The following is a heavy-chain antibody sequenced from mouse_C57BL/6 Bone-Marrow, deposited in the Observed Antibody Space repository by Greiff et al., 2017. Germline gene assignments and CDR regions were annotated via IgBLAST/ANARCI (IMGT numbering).Heavy chain of an antibody. Sequence: VQLQQSGPELVKPGASVKISCKASGYAFSSSWMNWVKQRPGKGLEWIGRIYPGDGDTNYNGKFKGKATLTADKSSSTAYMQLSSLTSEDSAVYFCARDPYYGCSYGWYFDVWGTGTTVTVSS. CDR3: ARDPYYGCSYGWYFDV. CDR2: IYPGDGDT. V-gene: IGHV1-82*01. J-gene: IGHJ1*03. D-gene: IGHD1-1*01. CDR1: GYAFSSSW.